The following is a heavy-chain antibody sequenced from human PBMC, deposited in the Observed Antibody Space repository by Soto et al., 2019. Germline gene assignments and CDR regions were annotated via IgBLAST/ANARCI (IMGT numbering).Heavy chain of an antibody. CDR3: TRSTHAMNGGSHYMALDDDLVTGMDV. Sequence: QVQLQESGPRLVRPSGALSLTCSVSGASITSVHWWTWVRQSPGKGLEWIGEISDRGSAYSNPSLKSRVSLSVDKSQTQFSLRVTSVIAADTTIYYCTRSTHAMNGGSHYMALDDDLVTGMDVWGPGTTVTVSS. V-gene: IGHV4-4*02. CDR2: ISDRGSA. J-gene: IGHJ6*02. D-gene: IGHD3-16*01. CDR1: GASITSVHW.